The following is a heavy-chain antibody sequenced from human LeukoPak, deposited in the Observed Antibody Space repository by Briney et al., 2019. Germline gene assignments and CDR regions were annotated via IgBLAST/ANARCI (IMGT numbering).Heavy chain of an antibody. J-gene: IGHJ5*02. Sequence: SETLSLTCTVSGGSISSSSYYWGWIRQPPGKGLEWIGSIYYSGSTNYNPSLKSRVTISVDTSKNQFSLKLSSVTAADTAVYYCARDGSPGHDGWFDPWGQGTLVTVSS. D-gene: IGHD3-10*01. V-gene: IGHV4-39*07. CDR1: GGSISSSSYY. CDR3: ARDGSPGHDGWFDP. CDR2: IYYSGST.